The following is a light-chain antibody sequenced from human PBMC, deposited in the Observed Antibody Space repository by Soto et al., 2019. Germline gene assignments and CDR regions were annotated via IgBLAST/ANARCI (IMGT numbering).Light chain of an antibody. Sequence: DIQMTQSPSSLSASVGDRVTITCRASQSISTYLNWYQQKQGKAPKLXMHAASSLDRGVPSRISGSGSGTDFTLTISSLQPEDFATYDCHQSYSTTQTFGQGTKVDIK. V-gene: IGKV1-39*01. CDR1: QSISTY. J-gene: IGKJ1*01. CDR3: HQSYSTTQT. CDR2: AAS.